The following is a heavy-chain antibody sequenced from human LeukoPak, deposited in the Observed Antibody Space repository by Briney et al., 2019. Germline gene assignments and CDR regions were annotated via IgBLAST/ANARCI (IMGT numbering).Heavy chain of an antibody. Sequence: GGSLRLSCAASGFTFSSYCMSWVRQAPGKGLEWVAHINQDGSEKYYVDSVKGRFTISRDNAKNTLYLQMNSLRAEDTAVYYCARDRGYYDSSGYPTHWGQGTLVTVSS. CDR1: GFTFSSYC. CDR2: INQDGSEK. V-gene: IGHV3-7*01. CDR3: ARDRGYYDSSGYPTH. J-gene: IGHJ4*02. D-gene: IGHD3-22*01.